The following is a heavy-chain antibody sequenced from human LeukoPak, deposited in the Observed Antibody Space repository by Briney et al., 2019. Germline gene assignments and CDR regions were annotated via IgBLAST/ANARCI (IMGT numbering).Heavy chain of an antibody. CDR3: ARERWTWGKAGYFDY. Sequence: GGSLRLSCAASGFTFSSYAMHWVRQAPGKGLEWVAVISYDGSNKYYADSVKGRFTISRDNSKNTLYLQINSLRAEDTAVYYCARERWTWGKAGYFDYWGQGTLVTVSS. CDR1: GFTFSSYA. J-gene: IGHJ4*02. D-gene: IGHD6-13*01. CDR2: ISYDGSNK. V-gene: IGHV3-30-3*01.